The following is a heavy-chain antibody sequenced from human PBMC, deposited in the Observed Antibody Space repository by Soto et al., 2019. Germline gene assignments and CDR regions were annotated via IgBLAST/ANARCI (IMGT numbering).Heavy chain of an antibody. D-gene: IGHD3-10*01. CDR2: VYVGNSSR. J-gene: IGHJ4*02. CDR3: ARVRILSVLFQSFDY. CDR1: GYRCMSYW. V-gene: IGHV5-51*01. Sequence: PGECLRIYCEDPGYRCMSYWIARKRQMPGKGWEGMGSVYVGNSSRKYSPSFEDQVTISADKCLNSAYLQWTSMRASDTAMYYCARVRILSVLFQSFDYWGQ.